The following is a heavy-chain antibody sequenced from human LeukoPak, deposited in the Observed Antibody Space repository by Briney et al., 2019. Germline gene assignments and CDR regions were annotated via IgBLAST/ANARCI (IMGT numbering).Heavy chain of an antibody. V-gene: IGHV3-74*01. CDR2: IDTDVTST. CDR3: ARESGIAAALDL. J-gene: IGHJ5*02. D-gene: IGHD6-13*01. Sequence: PGGSLRLSCAASGFTLSSYWMHWVRQVPGKGLVWVSRIDTDVTSTNYADSVKGRFTISRDNAKNTLYLQMNSLRADDTAVYYCARESGIAAALDLWGQGTLVTVSS. CDR1: GFTLSSYW.